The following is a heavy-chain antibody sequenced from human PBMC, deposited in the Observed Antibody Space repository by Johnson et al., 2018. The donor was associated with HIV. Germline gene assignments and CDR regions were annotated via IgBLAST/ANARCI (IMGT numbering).Heavy chain of an antibody. D-gene: IGHD1-26*01. CDR3: ARLGVGATWHAFDI. CDR2: IYSGDST. Sequence: VQVVESGGGLVQPGGSLRLSCAASGFTVSSNYMSWVRQAPGKGLEWVSVIYSGDSTYYADSVKGRFTISRDNSKNTLYLQMNSLRAEDTAVYYCARLGVGATWHAFDIWGQGTMVTVS. V-gene: IGHV3-66*02. CDR1: GFTVSSNY. J-gene: IGHJ3*02.